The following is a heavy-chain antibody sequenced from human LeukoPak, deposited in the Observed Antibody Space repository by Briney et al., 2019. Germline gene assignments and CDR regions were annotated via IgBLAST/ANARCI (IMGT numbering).Heavy chain of an antibody. CDR2: IYYTGST. D-gene: IGHD3-9*01. V-gene: IGHV4-39*01. CDR3: ARLSKARYFEYIFDY. CDR1: GGSGDSVSCSTYY. J-gene: IGHJ4*02. Sequence: SETLSLTCTVSGGSGDSVSCSTYYWGWIRQPPGKGLEWIGNIYYTGSTYYNPSLKSRVTMSVDTSKNQFSLKVSSVTAADTAVYYCARLSKARYFEYIFDYWGQGTLVTVSS.